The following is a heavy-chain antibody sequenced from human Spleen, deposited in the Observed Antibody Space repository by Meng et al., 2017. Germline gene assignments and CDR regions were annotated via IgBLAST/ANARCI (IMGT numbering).Heavy chain of an antibody. V-gene: IGHV3-30*03. CDR3: ARGKTSGSYYVLLY. D-gene: IGHD1-26*01. Sequence: GGSLRLSCAASGFTFSNYWMIWVRQAPGTGLEWVAVISYDGSNKYYADPVKGRFTISRDNSKNTLYLQMNSLRAEDTAVYYCARGKTSGSYYVLLYWGQGTLVTVSS. CDR2: ISYDGSNK. J-gene: IGHJ4*02. CDR1: GFTFSNYW.